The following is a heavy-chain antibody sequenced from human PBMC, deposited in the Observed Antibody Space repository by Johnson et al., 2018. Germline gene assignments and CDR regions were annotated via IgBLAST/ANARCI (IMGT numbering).Heavy chain of an antibody. D-gene: IGHD3-10*01. CDR3: ARGGSRAEGRGVIIQNGFDP. V-gene: IGHV1-69*01. Sequence: VQLVESGAEVKKPGSSVKVSCKASGGTFSSYAISWVRQAPGQGLEWMGGIIPIFGTANYAQKFQGRVTITADESTSTAYMELSSLRSEDTAVYYCARGGSRAEGRGVIIQNGFDPWGQGTLVTVSS. CDR1: GGTFSSYA. CDR2: IIPIFGTA. J-gene: IGHJ5*02.